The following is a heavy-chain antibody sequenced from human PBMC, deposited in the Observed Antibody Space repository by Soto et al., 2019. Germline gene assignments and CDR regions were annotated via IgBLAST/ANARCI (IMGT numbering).Heavy chain of an antibody. CDR2: IYGTGNT. D-gene: IGHD6-13*01. CDR3: RSSSRYSTDV. V-gene: IGHV4-39*01. J-gene: IGHJ6*02. CDR1: GGSIPSSFY. Sequence: QLQLQESGPGLVKPSETLSLRCTVSGGSIPSSFYWAWIRQPPGKGLEWIGSIYGTGNTYYNPSLKGRVTISADTAKTQLSLNLISVTAADTAVYYCRSSSRYSTDVWGQGATVTVSS.